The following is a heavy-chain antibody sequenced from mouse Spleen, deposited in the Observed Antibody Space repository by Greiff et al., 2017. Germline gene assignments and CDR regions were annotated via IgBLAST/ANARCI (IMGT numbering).Heavy chain of an antibody. V-gene: IGHV1S22*01. J-gene: IGHJ3*01. CDR2: IYPGSGST. D-gene: IGHD4-1*01. CDR3: TRGWDEGFAY. Sequence: LQQPGSELVRPGASVKLSCKASGYTFTSYWMHWVKQRHGQGLEWIGNIYPGSGSTNYDEKFKSKGTLTVDTSSSTAYMHLSSLTSEDSAVYYCTRGWDEGFAYWGQGTLVTVSA. CDR1: GYTFTSYW.